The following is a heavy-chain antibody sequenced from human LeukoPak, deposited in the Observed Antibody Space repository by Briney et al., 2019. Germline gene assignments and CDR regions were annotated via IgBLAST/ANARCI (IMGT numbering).Heavy chain of an antibody. J-gene: IGHJ3*02. CDR1: GGSISSSSYY. D-gene: IGHD1-26*01. Sequence: SETLSLTCTVSGGSISSSSYYWGWIRQPPGKGLEWIGSIYYSGSTYYNPSLKSRVTISVDTSKNQFSLKLSSVTAADTAVYYCARGLVGAPGEEYAFDIWGQGTMVTVSS. CDR3: ARGLVGAPGEEYAFDI. CDR2: IYYSGST. V-gene: IGHV4-39*01.